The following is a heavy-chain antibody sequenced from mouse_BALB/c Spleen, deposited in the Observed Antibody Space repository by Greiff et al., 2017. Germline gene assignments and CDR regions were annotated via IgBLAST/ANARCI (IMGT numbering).Heavy chain of an antibody. J-gene: IGHJ4*01. CDR1: GFTFSSYG. Sequence: EVKLVESGGGLVQPGGSLKLSCAASGFTFSSYGMSWVRQTPDKRLELVATINSNGGSTYYPDSVKGRFTISRDNAKNTLYLQMNSLQTDDTAMYYCAREGVLMDYWGQGTSVTVSS. CDR2: INSNGGST. V-gene: IGHV5-6-3*01. CDR3: AREGVLMDY.